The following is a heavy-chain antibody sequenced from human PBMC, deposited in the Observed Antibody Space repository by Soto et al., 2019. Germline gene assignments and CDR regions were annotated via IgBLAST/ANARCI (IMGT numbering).Heavy chain of an antibody. Sequence: GASLKTSWQGSGYRFSNYWIAWLRHIPRKGLEWMGIIYPAASDARYSPSFQGQVTISVDNSISTAYLQWSSLKASDTAMYYCARLLRLSTSCYTGSRHFFDYWGQGALVTVSS. V-gene: IGHV5-51*03. D-gene: IGHD2-2*02. CDR3: ARLLRLSTSCYTGSRHFFDY. CDR2: IYPAASDA. CDR1: GYRFSNYW. J-gene: IGHJ4*02.